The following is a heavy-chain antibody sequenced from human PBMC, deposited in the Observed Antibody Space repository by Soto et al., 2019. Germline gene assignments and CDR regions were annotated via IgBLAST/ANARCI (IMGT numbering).Heavy chain of an antibody. CDR1: GGTFSSYA. V-gene: IGHV1-69*12. Sequence: QVQLVQSGAEVKKPGSSVKVSCKASGGTFSSYAISWVRQAPGQGLEWMGGIIPIFGTANYAQKFQGRVRITADGSTRTAYMELSSLRSEDTAVYYCAGSVRGVIITPDAFDIWGQGTMVTVSS. CDR2: IIPIFGTA. CDR3: AGSVRGVIITPDAFDI. D-gene: IGHD3-10*01. J-gene: IGHJ3*02.